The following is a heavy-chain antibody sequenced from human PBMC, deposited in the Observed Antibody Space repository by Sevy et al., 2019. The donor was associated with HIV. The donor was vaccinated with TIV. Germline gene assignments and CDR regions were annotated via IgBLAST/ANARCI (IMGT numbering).Heavy chain of an antibody. CDR1: GFIFKSYG. Sequence: GGSLRITCAASGFIFKSYGMHWVRQAPGKGLEWVTFIRNDGSTKYYADSVRGRFTASRDNPKNTLYLQMNSLRPEDTAVYYCVKGPHPAVTTSYALDVWGQGTTVTVSS. D-gene: IGHD4-17*01. CDR2: IRNDGSTK. J-gene: IGHJ6*02. V-gene: IGHV3-30*02. CDR3: VKGPHPAVTTSYALDV.